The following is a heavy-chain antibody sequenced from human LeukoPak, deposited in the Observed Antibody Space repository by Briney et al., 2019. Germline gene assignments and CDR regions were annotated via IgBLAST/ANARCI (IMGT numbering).Heavy chain of an antibody. D-gene: IGHD3-16*02. V-gene: IGHV3-11*01. CDR3: ARDRPIDDYVWGSYRYTSDAFDI. CDR1: GFTFSDYY. CDR2: ISSSGSTI. J-gene: IGHJ3*02. Sequence: GGSLRLSCAASGFTFSDYYMSWIRQAPGKGLEWVSYISSSGSTIYYADSVKGRFTISRDNAKNSLYLQMNSLRAEDTVVYYCARDRPIDDYVWGSYRYTSDAFDIWGQGTMVTVSS.